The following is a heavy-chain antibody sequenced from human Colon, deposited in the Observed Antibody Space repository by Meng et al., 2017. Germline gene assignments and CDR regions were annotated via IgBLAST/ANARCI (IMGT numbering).Heavy chain of an antibody. V-gene: IGHV1-2*06. D-gene: IGHD1/OR15-1a*01. CDR2: IIPNSGVT. J-gene: IGHJ4*02. Sequence: QVQLVQSGAEVKEPGASVKVSCQASGYSFTAHYINWVRQAPGQGLEWMGRIIPNSGVTIYAQKFQGRVTMTRDMSINAAFMELRGLRSDDTAVYYCARDGQKWNNDYWGQGTLVTVSS. CDR3: ARDGQKWNNDY. CDR1: GYSFTAHY.